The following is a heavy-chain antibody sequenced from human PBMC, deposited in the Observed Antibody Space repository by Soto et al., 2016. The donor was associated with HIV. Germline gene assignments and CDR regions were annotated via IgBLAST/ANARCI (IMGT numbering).Heavy chain of an antibody. D-gene: IGHD2-15*01. CDR1: GFTFSSYA. Sequence: EVQLLESGGGLVQPGGSLRLSCAASGFTFSSYAMNWVRQAPGKGLEWVSAISASGGSTYYADSVKGRFTMSRDNFKNTLYLQMNSLRAEDTAVYYCVKWGYCRAGTCSKASPFDYVGPGTWSPSPQ. J-gene: IGHJ4*02. CDR3: VKWGYCRAGTCSKASPFDY. V-gene: IGHV3-23*01. CDR2: ISASGGST.